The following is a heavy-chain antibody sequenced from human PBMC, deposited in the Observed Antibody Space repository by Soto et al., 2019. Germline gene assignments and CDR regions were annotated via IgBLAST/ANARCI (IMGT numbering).Heavy chain of an antibody. CDR2: IYYSGST. CDR1: GGSISSVFSY. Sequence: QVQLQESGPGLVKPSQTLSLTCTVSGGSISSVFSYWGWIRQPPGKGLEWIGYIYYSGSTYYNPSLKSRVSMSVDPSKNQFSLKLSSVTAADTAVYFCARVAGDTDGDWYFDLWGRGTLVTVSS. V-gene: IGHV4-30-4*01. J-gene: IGHJ2*01. CDR3: ARVAGDTDGDWYFDL. D-gene: IGHD4-17*01.